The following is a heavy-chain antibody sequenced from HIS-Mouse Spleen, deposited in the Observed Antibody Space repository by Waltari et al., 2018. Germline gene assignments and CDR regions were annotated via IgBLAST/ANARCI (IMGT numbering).Heavy chain of an antibody. V-gene: IGHV4-59*01. CDR1: GGSIRSYY. CDR3: ARRMEYSSSWYYYYYGMDV. D-gene: IGHD6-13*01. Sequence: QVQLQESGPGLVKPSETLSLTCTVPGGSIRSYYWSWVRQPPGTGLEWIGDIYYSGSTNYNPSLKSRVTISVDTSKNQFSLKLSSVTAADTAVYYCARRMEYSSSWYYYYYGMDVWGQGTTVTVSS. CDR2: IYYSGST. J-gene: IGHJ6*02.